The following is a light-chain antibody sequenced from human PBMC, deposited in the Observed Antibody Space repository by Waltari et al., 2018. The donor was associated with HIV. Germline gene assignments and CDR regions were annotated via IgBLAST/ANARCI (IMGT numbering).Light chain of an antibody. V-gene: IGLV2-14*01. CDR2: EVN. J-gene: IGLJ1*01. Sequence: QSALTQPASVSGSPGQSITISCTGSRRAIGGYNSVSWYQQHPGQAPKLMIYEVNGRPSGISDRFSGSKSGNTASLTISGLQAEDEADYYCSSYTSTTTLYVFGPGTKVTVL. CDR3: SSYTSTTTLYV. CDR1: RRAIGGYNS.